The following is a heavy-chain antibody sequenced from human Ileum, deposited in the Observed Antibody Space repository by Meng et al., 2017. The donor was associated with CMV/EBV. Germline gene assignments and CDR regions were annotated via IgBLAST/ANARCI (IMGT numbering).Heavy chain of an antibody. Sequence: QVDLVKSATERKRTGASVKVSCKTPGYTFTNHTIAWVRQAPGQGLERIAWISIHHGQTEYAQKYQDRLTVTRDTSTSTVYMEMTSLKSEDTAVYYCGWSASASRYVSSFDYWGQGTLVTVSS. V-gene: IGHV1-18*01. CDR3: GWSASASRYVSSFDY. J-gene: IGHJ4*02. CDR2: ISIHHGQT. CDR1: GYTFTNHT. D-gene: IGHD3-9*01.